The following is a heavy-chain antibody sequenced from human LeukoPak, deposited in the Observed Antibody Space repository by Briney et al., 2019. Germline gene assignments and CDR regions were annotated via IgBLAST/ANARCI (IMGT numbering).Heavy chain of an antibody. V-gene: IGHV4-39*07. J-gene: IGHJ6*03. Sequence: PSETLSLTCTVSGGSISSSSYYWGWIRQPPGKGLEWIGSIYYSGSTYYNPSLKSRVTISVDTSKNQFSLKLSSVTAADTAVYYCARTTVTTAYYYYMDVWGKGTTVTVSS. CDR1: GGSISSSSYY. D-gene: IGHD4-17*01. CDR2: IYYSGST. CDR3: ARTTVTTAYYYYMDV.